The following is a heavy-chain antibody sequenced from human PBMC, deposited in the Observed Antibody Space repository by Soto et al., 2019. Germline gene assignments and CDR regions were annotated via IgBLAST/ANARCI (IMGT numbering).Heavy chain of an antibody. CDR3: ARGVPYYDSSGYLTTWAFDI. J-gene: IGHJ3*02. CDR1: GGSISSSSYY. V-gene: IGHV4-39*07. D-gene: IGHD3-22*01. Sequence: SETLSLTCTVSGGSISSSSYYWGWIRQPPGKGLEWIGSIYYSGSTYYNPSLKSRVTISVDTSKNQFSLKLSSVTAADTAVYYCARGVPYYDSSGYLTTWAFDIWGQGTMGTVSS. CDR2: IYYSGST.